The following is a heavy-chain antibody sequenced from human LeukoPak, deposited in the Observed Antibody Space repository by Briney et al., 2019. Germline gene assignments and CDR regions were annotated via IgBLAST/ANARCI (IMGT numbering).Heavy chain of an antibody. CDR1: GFTFSSYS. V-gene: IGHV3-21*01. D-gene: IGHD3-3*01. J-gene: IGHJ4*02. CDR2: IDSSSSYI. CDR3: AGAYDFWSGYPYYFDY. Sequence: GGSLRLSCAASGFTFSSYSINWVRQAPGKGLEWVSSIDSSSSYIYYADSVKGRFTISGDNAKNSLYLQMNSLRAEDTAVYYCAGAYDFWSGYPYYFDYWGQGTLVTVSS.